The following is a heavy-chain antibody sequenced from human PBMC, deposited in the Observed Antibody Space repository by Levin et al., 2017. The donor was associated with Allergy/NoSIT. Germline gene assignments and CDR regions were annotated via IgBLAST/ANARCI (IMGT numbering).Heavy chain of an antibody. V-gene: IGHV1-2*02. D-gene: IGHD5-24*01. J-gene: IGHJ3*02. Sequence: ASVKVSCKASGYTFTGYYMHWVRQAPGQGLEWMGWINPNSGGTNYAQKFQGRVTMTRDTSISTAYMELSRLRSDDTAVYYCASLEEGRWLQSDAFDIWGQGTMVTVSS. CDR2: INPNSGGT. CDR3: ASLEEGRWLQSDAFDI. CDR1: GYTFTGYY.